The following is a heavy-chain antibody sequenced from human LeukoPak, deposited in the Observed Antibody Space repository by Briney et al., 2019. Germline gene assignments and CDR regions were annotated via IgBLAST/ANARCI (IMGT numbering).Heavy chain of an antibody. V-gene: IGHV3-64*01. CDR3: ARGYYSSSRIDY. Sequence: GGSLRLSCAASGFTFSSYAMHWVRQAPGKGLEYVSAISSNGGSTYYANSVKGRFTISRDNSKNTLYLQMGSLRAEDMAVYYCARGYYSSSRIDYWGQGTLVTVSS. CDR2: ISSNGGST. CDR1: GFTFSSYA. J-gene: IGHJ4*02. D-gene: IGHD6-13*01.